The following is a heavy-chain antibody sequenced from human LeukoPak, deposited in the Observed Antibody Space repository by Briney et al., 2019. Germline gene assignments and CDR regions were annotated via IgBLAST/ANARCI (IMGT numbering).Heavy chain of an antibody. Sequence: GGSLRLSCAASGFTFNNAWMNWVRQAPGKGLEWVGRVKTRTDGETTDHSAPVKGRFIISRDDSKNTLYLQMNSLMTEDTAVYYCPSRVATTNDYWGQGTLVTVSS. CDR2: VKTRTDGETT. D-gene: IGHD5-24*01. V-gene: IGHV3-15*01. CDR3: PSRVATTNDY. J-gene: IGHJ4*02. CDR1: GFTFNNAW.